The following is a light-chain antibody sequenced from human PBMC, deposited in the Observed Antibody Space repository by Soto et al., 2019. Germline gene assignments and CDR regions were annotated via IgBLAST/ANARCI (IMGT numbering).Light chain of an antibody. J-gene: IGKJ5*01. V-gene: IGKV1-9*01. Sequence: IQMTQSPSTLSLYVRDRVTMTCRASQSISSYLNWYQQKPGNAPKLLIYAASSLQSGVPSRFSGSGSGTEFTLTISCLQPEDFATYYCQQFNSYPITFGEGRRLDIK. CDR2: AAS. CDR1: QSISSY. CDR3: QQFNSYPIT.